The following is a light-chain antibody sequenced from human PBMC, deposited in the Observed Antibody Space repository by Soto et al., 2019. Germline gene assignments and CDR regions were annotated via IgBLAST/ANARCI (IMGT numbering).Light chain of an antibody. CDR1: QSFLYRSNNKNY. Sequence: DIVMPQSPDSLAVSLGERATINCKSSQSFLYRSNNKNYLAWYQHKPGQPPKLLIYWASTRESGVPDRFSGSGSGTDFTLTISRLEPEDFAVYYCQQYGSSGPFGQVTKVDIK. CDR2: WAS. J-gene: IGKJ1*01. CDR3: QQYGSSGP. V-gene: IGKV4-1*01.